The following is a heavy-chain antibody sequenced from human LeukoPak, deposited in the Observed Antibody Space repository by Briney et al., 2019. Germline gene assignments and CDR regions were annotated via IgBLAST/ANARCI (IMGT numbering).Heavy chain of an antibody. CDR1: GFTFSDYY. CDR3: ARRHIVVVDAFDI. J-gene: IGHJ3*02. V-gene: IGHV3-11*01. D-gene: IGHD2-21*01. CDR2: ISSSGSTI. Sequence: GGSLRLSCAASGFTFSDYYMSWIRQAPGKGLEWVSYISSSGSTIYYADSVKGRFTISRDNAKNSLYLQMNSLRAEDTAVYYCARRHIVVVDAFDIWGQGTMVTVSS.